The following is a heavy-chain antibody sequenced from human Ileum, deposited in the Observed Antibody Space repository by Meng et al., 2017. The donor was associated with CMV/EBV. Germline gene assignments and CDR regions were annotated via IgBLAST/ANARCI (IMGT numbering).Heavy chain of an antibody. CDR1: GFSLSTNGVG. V-gene: IGHV2-5*02. D-gene: IGHD6-19*01. CDR3: ANRRGSGWYETYFDS. CDR2: IYWDDTK. J-gene: IGHJ4*02. Sequence: QITLKDSGPTLLNPTQTLTLTCTFSGFSLSTNGVGVGWIRQPPGKALEWLALIYWDDTKRYSPSLKSRLTISKDTSKNQVVLTMTNTDTVDTATYYCANRRGSGWYETYFDSWGQGTLVTVSS.